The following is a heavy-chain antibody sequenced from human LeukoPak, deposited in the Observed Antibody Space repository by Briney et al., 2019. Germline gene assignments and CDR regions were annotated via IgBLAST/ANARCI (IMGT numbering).Heavy chain of an antibody. CDR1: GFTFSSYG. V-gene: IGHV3-30*02. Sequence: GGSLRLSCAASGFTFSSYGMHWVRQAPGKGLEWVAFIRYDGSNKYYADSVKGRFTISRDNSKDTLYLQMNSLRAEDTAVYYCAKDSRRYNWFDPWGQGTLVTVSS. J-gene: IGHJ5*02. D-gene: IGHD1-14*01. CDR2: IRYDGSNK. CDR3: AKDSRRYNWFDP.